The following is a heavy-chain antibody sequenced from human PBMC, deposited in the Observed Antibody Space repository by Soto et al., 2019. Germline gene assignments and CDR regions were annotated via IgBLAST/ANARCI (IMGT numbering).Heavy chain of an antibody. J-gene: IGHJ3*01. CDR1: GGSIRSSSW. Sequence: SETLSLTCAVSGGSIRSSSWWTWLRQSPGKGLEWIGEFYHAGSPHYNPSFQSRVTISADTSKNLFSLRLTSVTAADTAIYYCARASSFRGDFDFWDQGTAVTVSS. CDR3: ARASSFRGDFDF. V-gene: IGHV4-4*02. CDR2: FYHAGSP. D-gene: IGHD2-21*01.